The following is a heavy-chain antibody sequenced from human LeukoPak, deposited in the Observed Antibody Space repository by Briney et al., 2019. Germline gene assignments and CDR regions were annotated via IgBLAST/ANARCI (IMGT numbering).Heavy chain of an antibody. J-gene: IGHJ6*02. CDR3: ARGRSLVPFGFLYYYYYGMDV. D-gene: IGHD6-13*01. CDR1: GYTFTSYE. Sequence: ASVKVSCKASGYTFTSYEINWVRQATGQGLEWMGWMNPNSGNTGYAQKFQGRVTMTRNTSISTAYMELSSLRSEDTAVYYCARGRSLVPFGFLYYYYYGMDVWGQGTTVTVSS. CDR2: MNPNSGNT. V-gene: IGHV1-8*01.